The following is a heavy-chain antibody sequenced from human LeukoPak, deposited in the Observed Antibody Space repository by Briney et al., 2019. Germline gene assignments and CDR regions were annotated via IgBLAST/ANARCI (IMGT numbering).Heavy chain of an antibody. V-gene: IGHV3-23*01. J-gene: IGHJ4*02. CDR2: ISGSGGST. CDR3: AKAEGGGSCYDY. Sequence: GGSLRLSCAASGFTFSSYGMSWVRRAPGKGLEWVSAISGSGGSTYYADSVKGRFTISRDNSKNTLYLQMNSPRAEDTAVYYCAKAEGGGSCYDYWGQGTLVTVSS. D-gene: IGHD2-15*01. CDR1: GFTFSSYG.